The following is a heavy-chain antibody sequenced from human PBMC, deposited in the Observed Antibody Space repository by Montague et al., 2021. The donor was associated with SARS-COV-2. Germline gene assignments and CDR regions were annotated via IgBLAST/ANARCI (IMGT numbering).Heavy chain of an antibody. Sequence: SLRLSCAASGFTFSSYYMNWVRQAPRKGLEWVSSISGSSSYIYYADSVKGRFTISRDNAKNSLYLQMNSLRAEDTAMYYCARDLPSFFLGIAVAGPFDPWGQGTLVTVSS. CDR3: ARDLPSFFLGIAVAGPFDP. CDR1: GFTFSSYY. CDR2: ISGSSSYI. J-gene: IGHJ5*02. D-gene: IGHD6-19*01. V-gene: IGHV3-21*01.